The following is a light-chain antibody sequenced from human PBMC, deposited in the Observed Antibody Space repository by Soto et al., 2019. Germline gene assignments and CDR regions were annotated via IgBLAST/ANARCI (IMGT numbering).Light chain of an antibody. J-gene: IGLJ1*01. Sequence: QSALTQPPSVSGAPGQRVAISCTGSSSNIGAEYDVHWYQQLPGTAPKRLIYGDNNRPSGVPDRFSGSKSGTSASLAITGLQPEDEADYYCQSYDSRLTNFVFGNGTKVTV. CDR1: SSNIGAEYD. CDR3: QSYDSRLTNFV. CDR2: GDN. V-gene: IGLV1-40*01.